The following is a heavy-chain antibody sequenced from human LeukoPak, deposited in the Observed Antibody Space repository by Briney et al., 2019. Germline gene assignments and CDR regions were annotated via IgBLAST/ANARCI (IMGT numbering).Heavy chain of an antibody. CDR3: ARLTAYFDL. J-gene: IGHJ2*01. CDR2: IYYSGST. V-gene: IGHV4-59*08. Sequence: SETLSLTCPVSGGSISSSYWSWIRQPPGKGLEWIGYIYYSGSTNYNPSLKSRVTMSVDTSKNQFSLKVTSVTATDTAVYYCARLTAYFDLWGRGTLVTVSS. CDR1: GGSISSSY.